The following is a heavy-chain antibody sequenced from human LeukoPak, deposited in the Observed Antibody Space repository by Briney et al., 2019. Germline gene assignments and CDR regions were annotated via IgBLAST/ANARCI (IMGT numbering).Heavy chain of an antibody. Sequence: GGSLRLSCAASGFTFSIYWMSWVRQAPGKGLEWVAVISYDGSNKYYADSVKGRFTISRDNAKNSLYLQMNSLRAEDTAVYYCAKGGAQVGGQGTLVTVSS. D-gene: IGHD1-26*01. J-gene: IGHJ4*02. CDR1: GFTFSIYW. CDR2: ISYDGSNK. V-gene: IGHV3-30*18. CDR3: AKGGAQV.